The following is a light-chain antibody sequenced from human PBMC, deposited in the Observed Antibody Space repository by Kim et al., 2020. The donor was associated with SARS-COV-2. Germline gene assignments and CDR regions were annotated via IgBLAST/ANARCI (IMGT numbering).Light chain of an antibody. CDR1: QSISSW. CDR2: DAS. J-gene: IGKJ4*02. V-gene: IGKV1-5*01. Sequence: DIQMTQSPSTLSASVGDRVTITCRASQSISSWLAWYQQKPGKGPKLLIYDASSLESGVPSRFSGSGSGTEFTLTISSLQPDDFATYYCQQYNSYSALTFGGGTKVDIK. CDR3: QQYNSYSALT.